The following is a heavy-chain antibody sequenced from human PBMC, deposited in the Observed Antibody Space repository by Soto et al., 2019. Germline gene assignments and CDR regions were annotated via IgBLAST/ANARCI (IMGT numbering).Heavy chain of an antibody. J-gene: IGHJ6*02. V-gene: IGHV1-8*01. D-gene: IGHD3-3*01. CDR2: MNPNSGNT. Sequence: ASVKVSCKASGYTFTRYDINWVRQATGQGLEWMGWMNPNSGNTGYAQKFQGRVTMTRNTSISTAYMELSSLRSEDTAVYYCARADVLRFLEWLSHYYGMDVWGQGTTVTVSS. CDR3: ARADVLRFLEWLSHYYGMDV. CDR1: GYTFTRYD.